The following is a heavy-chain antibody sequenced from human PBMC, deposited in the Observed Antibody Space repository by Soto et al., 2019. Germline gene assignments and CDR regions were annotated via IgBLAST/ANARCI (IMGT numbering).Heavy chain of an antibody. CDR3: ARRSSTYLNEVIYDP. CDR1: RYTFTSYD. D-gene: IGHD2-2*01. V-gene: IGHV1-2*02. CDR2: FKTHSGVT. J-gene: IGHJ5*02. Sequence: ASVKVSCKASRYTFTSYDIFWVRQSPGRGLEWMGWFKTHSGVTHYAQNFQGRVTMTRDTSISIAYMELNSLISDDTAVYYCARRSSTYLNEVIYDPWGQGTLVTVSS.